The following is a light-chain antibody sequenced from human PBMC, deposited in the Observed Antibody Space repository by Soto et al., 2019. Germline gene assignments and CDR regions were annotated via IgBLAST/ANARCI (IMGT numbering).Light chain of an antibody. V-gene: IGKV3-11*01. CDR3: QQRHMWPIT. CDR2: DAS. Sequence: EKVLTPSPALPSVSPGERATLSRPASQSISRSLAWYQQKPGQAPRLLISDASTRATGIPPRFSGSGSGTDFTLTISSLEPEDSAVYYCQQRHMWPITFGQGTRLEIK. J-gene: IGKJ5*01. CDR1: QSISRS.